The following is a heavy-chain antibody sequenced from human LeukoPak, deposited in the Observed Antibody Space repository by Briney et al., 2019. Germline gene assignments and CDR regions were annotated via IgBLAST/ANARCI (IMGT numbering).Heavy chain of an antibody. D-gene: IGHD3-10*01. CDR2: IIPIFGTA. Sequence: ASVKVSCKASGGTFSSYAISWVRQAPGQGLEWMGGIIPIFGTANYAQKFQGRVTITADESTSTAYMELSSLRSEDTAVYYCARDLTMVRGTYFDYWGQGTLVTVSS. V-gene: IGHV1-69*13. CDR1: GGTFSSYA. J-gene: IGHJ4*02. CDR3: ARDLTMVRGTYFDY.